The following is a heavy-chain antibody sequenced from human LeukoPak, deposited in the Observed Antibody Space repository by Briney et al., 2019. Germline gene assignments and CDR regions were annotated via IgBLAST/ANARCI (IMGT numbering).Heavy chain of an antibody. CDR1: GFTFSSSA. D-gene: IGHD1-14*01. Sequence: GGSLKLSCAASGFTFSSSAMSWVRQAPGKGLEWVSYISYGGATTYYADSVRGRFTISRDNSKNTLYLQVNSLRAEDTALYYCAKTGGPRYHTDVWGKGTTVTVSS. CDR3: AKTGGPRYHTDV. V-gene: IGHV3-23*01. J-gene: IGHJ6*03. CDR2: ISYGGATT.